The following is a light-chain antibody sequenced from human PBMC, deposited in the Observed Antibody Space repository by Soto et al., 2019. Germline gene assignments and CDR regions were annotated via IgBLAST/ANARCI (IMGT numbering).Light chain of an antibody. J-gene: IGKJ2*01. CDR1: QSVLYSSNNKNY. Sequence: DIVMTQSPDSLAVSLGERATINCKSSQSVLYSSNNKNYLAWYQQKPGQPPKVLIYWASTRESGVPDRFSGSGSRTDFTLTISSLQAEDVAVYYCQQHYSTPYTFGQGTKLEIK. CDR2: WAS. CDR3: QQHYSTPYT. V-gene: IGKV4-1*01.